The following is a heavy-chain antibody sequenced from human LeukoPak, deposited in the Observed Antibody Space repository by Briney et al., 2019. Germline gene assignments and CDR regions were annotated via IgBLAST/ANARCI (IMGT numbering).Heavy chain of an antibody. CDR2: INGDGSRT. D-gene: IGHD4-17*01. CDR1: GFTFSTYW. CDR3: ARLREGDYHFDY. J-gene: IGHJ4*02. Sequence: PGGSLRLSCVASGFTFSTYWMNWVRQAPGKGLVWVSRINGDGSRTIYADSVKGRFTISRDNAKNTLYLQMNSLRAEDTAVYYCARLREGDYHFDYWGQGTLVTVSS. V-gene: IGHV3-74*01.